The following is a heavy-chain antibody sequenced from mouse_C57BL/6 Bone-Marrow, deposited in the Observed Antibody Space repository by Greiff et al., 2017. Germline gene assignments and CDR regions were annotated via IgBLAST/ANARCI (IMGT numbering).Heavy chain of an antibody. Sequence: VKLQESGAELVRPGASVTLSCKASGYTFTDYYINWVKQRPGQGLEWIARIYPGSGNTYYNEKFKGKATLTAEKSSSTAYMQLSSLTSEDAAVYFCAIIYYGYAMDYWGQGTSVTVSS. CDR3: AIIYYGYAMDY. CDR1: GYTFTDYY. V-gene: IGHV1-76*01. D-gene: IGHD2-1*01. J-gene: IGHJ4*01. CDR2: IYPGSGNT.